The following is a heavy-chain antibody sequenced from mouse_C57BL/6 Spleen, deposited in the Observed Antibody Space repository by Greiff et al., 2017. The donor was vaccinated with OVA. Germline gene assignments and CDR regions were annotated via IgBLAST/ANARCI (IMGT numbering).Heavy chain of an antibody. CDR3: ARSLAYWYFDV. J-gene: IGHJ1*03. CDR2: IDPSDSET. CDR1: GYTFTSYW. V-gene: IGHV1-52*01. Sequence: QVQLQQPGAELVRPGSSVKLSCKASGYTFTSYWMHWVKQRPIQGLEWIGNIDPSDSETHYNQKFKDKATLTVDKSSSTAYMQLSSLTSEDSAVYYCARSLAYWYFDVWGTGTTLTVSS.